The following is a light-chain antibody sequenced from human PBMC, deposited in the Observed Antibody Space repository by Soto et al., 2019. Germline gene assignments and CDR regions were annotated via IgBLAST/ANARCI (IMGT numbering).Light chain of an antibody. CDR1: QSISTY. V-gene: IGKV1-39*01. J-gene: IGKJ4*01. Sequence: GDRVTLTCRASQSISTYLNWYQQKPGKVPKLLIYAASSLQSGVPSRFSGSGSGTDFTLTISSLQPEDFATYYCQQTHTTFTFGGGTTVEIK. CDR2: AAS. CDR3: QQTHTTFT.